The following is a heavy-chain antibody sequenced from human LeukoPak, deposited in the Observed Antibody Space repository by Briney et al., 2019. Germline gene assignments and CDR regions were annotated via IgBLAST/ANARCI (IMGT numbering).Heavy chain of an antibody. V-gene: IGHV3-9*01. D-gene: IGHD2-15*01. CDR3: TKGGGVHSHSD. CDR2: ISWNSGSI. J-gene: IGHJ4*02. CDR1: GFTFDDYA. Sequence: GGSLRLSCAASGFTFDDYAMHWVRQAPGKGLEWVSGISWNSGSIGYADSVKGRFTISRDNAKNSLYLQMNSLRAADTAVYYCTKGGGVHSHSDWGQGTLVTVSS.